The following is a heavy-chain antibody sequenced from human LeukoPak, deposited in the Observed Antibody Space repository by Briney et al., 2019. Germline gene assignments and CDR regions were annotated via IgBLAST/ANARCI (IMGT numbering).Heavy chain of an antibody. CDR1: GYTFTTYY. D-gene: IGHD1-14*01. CDR3: ARDPSNRYYTDV. J-gene: IGHJ6*03. CDR2: INPKNGGT. Sequence: ASMKVSCKPSGYTFTTYYLHWVRQAPGQGLEWMGWINPKNGGTYYAQKFQGRFTMTRDTSINTAYMELSGLTSDDTAVYYCARDPSNRYYTDVWGIGTTVTVSS. V-gene: IGHV1-2*02.